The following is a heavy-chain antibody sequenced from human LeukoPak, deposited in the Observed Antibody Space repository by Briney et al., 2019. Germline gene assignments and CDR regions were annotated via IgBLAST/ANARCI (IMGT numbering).Heavy chain of an antibody. D-gene: IGHD3-10*01. CDR2: IIPILGIA. CDR1: GGTFSSYA. V-gene: IGHV1-69*04. CDR3: ARTLQMVRGPNWFDP. Sequence: SVKVSCKASGGTFSSYAISWVRQAPGQGLEWMGRIIPILGIANYAQKFQGRVTITADRSTSTAYMELSSLRSEDTAVYYCARTLQMVRGPNWFDPWGQGTLVTVSS. J-gene: IGHJ5*02.